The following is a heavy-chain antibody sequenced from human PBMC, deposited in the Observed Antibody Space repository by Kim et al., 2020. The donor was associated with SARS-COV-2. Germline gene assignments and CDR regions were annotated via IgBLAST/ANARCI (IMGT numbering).Heavy chain of an antibody. V-gene: IGHV3-30*02. CDR3: GKAAGANRYYYYGMDV. J-gene: IGHJ6*02. D-gene: IGHD1-26*01. Sequence: SVEGRFTISRANSKNTVYLEMNSQISEDTAVYYCGKAAGANRYYYYGMDVWGQGTTVTVSS.